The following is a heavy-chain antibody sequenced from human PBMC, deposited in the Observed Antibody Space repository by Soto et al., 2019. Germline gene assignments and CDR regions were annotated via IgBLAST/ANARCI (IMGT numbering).Heavy chain of an antibody. CDR1: GGSISSGGYY. Sequence: QVQLQESGPGLVKPSQTLSLTCTVSGGSISSGGYYWSWIGQHPGKGLEWIGYIYYSGSTYYNPSLKSRVTISVDTSKNQFSLKLSSVTAADTAVYYCARWDYYGSGSDYGSGNAFDIWGQGTMVTVSS. D-gene: IGHD3-10*01. J-gene: IGHJ3*02. CDR3: ARWDYYGSGSDYGSGNAFDI. V-gene: IGHV4-31*03. CDR2: IYYSGST.